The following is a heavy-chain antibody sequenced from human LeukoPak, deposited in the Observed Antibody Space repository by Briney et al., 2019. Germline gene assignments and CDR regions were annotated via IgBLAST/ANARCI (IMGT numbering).Heavy chain of an antibody. Sequence: GASVKVSCKASGYSFTVYHMYWVRQAPGQGLECMGWINPDSGGTNYAQKFQGRVTMTRDTSISTAYMELTRLTSDDTVVYFCTREVGRNAFDIWGQGTLVTVSS. J-gene: IGHJ3*02. CDR3: TREVGRNAFDI. CDR1: GYSFTVYH. V-gene: IGHV1-2*02. CDR2: INPDSGGT.